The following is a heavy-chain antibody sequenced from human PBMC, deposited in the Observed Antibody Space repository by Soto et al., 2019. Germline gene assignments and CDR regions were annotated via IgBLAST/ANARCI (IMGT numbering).Heavy chain of an antibody. D-gene: IGHD3-10*01. J-gene: IGHJ4*02. CDR2: LVPVFGTA. CDR1: GGTFSSLA. CDR3: ARSPGVFDY. Sequence: QVQLVQSGAEVKKPGSSVKVSCKASGGTFSSLAISWVRQSPGQGLEWMGGLVPVFGTANYAQKCQDRVTITADKSTSTSYMELSSLISEDTAVYYCARSPGVFDYWGQGTLVTVAS. V-gene: IGHV1-69*06.